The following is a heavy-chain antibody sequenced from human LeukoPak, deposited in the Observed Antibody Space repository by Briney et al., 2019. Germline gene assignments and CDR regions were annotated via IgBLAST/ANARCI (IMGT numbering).Heavy chain of an antibody. CDR3: AREVEMATILYFEY. V-gene: IGHV3-7*01. D-gene: IGHD5-24*01. CDR2: IKQDGSEK. Sequence: GGSLRLSCAASGFTFSSYMMSWVRQTPGKGLEWVANIKQDGSEKYYEDSVKGRFTNSRDNAKNSLYLQMNSLRAEDTAVYYCAREVEMATILYFEYWGQGTLVTVSS. CDR1: GFTFSSYM. J-gene: IGHJ4*02.